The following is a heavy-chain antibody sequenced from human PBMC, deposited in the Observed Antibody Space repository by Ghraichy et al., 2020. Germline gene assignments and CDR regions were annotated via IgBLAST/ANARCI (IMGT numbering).Heavy chain of an antibody. Sequence: GGSLRLSCAASGFTFSSYEMNWVRQAPGKGLEWVSYISSSGSTIYYADSVKGRFTISRDNAKNSLYLQMNSLRAEDTAVYYCARAPYYYDSSGYYFGRAGHYGMDVWGQGTTVTVSS. J-gene: IGHJ6*02. CDR3: ARAPYYYDSSGYYFGRAGHYGMDV. D-gene: IGHD3-22*01. CDR1: GFTFSSYE. V-gene: IGHV3-48*03. CDR2: ISSSGSTI.